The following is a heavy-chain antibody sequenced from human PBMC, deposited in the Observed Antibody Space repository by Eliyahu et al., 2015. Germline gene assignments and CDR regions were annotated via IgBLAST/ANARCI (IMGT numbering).Heavy chain of an antibody. Sequence: EVQLVESGGGLVQPGGSLRLSCAASGFPFSSYAXXWVRQAPGKGLEWVSAISGSGGSTYYADSVKGRFTISRDNSKNTLYLQMNSLRAEDTAVYYCAKGLLQIFGVAKYYYYGMDVWGQGTTVTVSS. CDR3: AKGLLQIFGVAKYYYYGMDV. D-gene: IGHD3-3*01. CDR1: GFPFSSYA. J-gene: IGHJ6*02. CDR2: ISGSGGST. V-gene: IGHV3-23*04.